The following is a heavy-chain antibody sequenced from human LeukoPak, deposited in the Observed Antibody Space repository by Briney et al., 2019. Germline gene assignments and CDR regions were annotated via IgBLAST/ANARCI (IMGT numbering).Heavy chain of an antibody. CDR2: INHSGST. CDR3: ARNWNGYYYYYMDV. D-gene: IGHD1-1*01. Sequence: SETLSLTCAVYGGSFSGYYWSWIRQPPGKGLEWIGEINHSGSTNYNPSLKSRVTISVDTSKNQFSLKLSSVTAADTAVYYCARNWNGYYYYYMDVWGKGTTVTVSS. V-gene: IGHV4-34*01. CDR1: GGSFSGYY. J-gene: IGHJ6*03.